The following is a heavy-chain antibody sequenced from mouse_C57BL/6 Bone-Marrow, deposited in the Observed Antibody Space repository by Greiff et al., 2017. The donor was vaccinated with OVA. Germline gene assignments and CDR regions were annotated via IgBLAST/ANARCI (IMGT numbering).Heavy chain of an antibody. Sequence: QVQLQQPGAELVMPGASVQLSCKASGYTFTRYWMHWVKQRPGQGLEWIGEIDPSDSYTTYNQKLKGKSTLTVDKSSSTAYMQLSSLTSEDSAVDYCARSIYYGNYGYWGQGTTLTVSS. D-gene: IGHD2-1*01. J-gene: IGHJ2*01. CDR1: GYTFTRYW. CDR2: IDPSDSYT. CDR3: ARSIYYGNYGY. V-gene: IGHV1-69*01.